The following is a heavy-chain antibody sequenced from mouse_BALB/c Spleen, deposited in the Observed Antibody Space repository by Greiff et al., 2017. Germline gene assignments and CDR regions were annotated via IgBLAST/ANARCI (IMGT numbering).Heavy chain of an antibody. CDR2: INPSTGYT. Sequence: QVQLQQSGAELAKPGASVKMSCKASGYTFTSYWMHWVKQRPGQGLEWIGYINPSTGYTEYNQKFKDKATLTADKSSSTAYMQLSSLTSEDSAVYYCARGHYGNYVYAMDYWGQGTSVTVSS. V-gene: IGHV1-7*01. D-gene: IGHD2-1*01. J-gene: IGHJ4*01. CDR1: GYTFTSYW. CDR3: ARGHYGNYVYAMDY.